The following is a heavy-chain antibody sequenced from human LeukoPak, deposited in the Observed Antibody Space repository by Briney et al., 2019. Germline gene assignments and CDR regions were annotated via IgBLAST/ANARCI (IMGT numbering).Heavy chain of an antibody. V-gene: IGHV3-53*01. Sequence: GGSLRLSCAASGFTVSSNYMSWVRQAPGKGLEWVSVIYSGGSTYYADSVKGRFTISRDNSKNTLYLQMNSQRAEDTAVYYCASEWGGANWNPTTWGQGTLVTVSS. D-gene: IGHD1-1*01. CDR3: ASEWGGANWNPTT. J-gene: IGHJ5*02. CDR2: IYSGGST. CDR1: GFTVSSNY.